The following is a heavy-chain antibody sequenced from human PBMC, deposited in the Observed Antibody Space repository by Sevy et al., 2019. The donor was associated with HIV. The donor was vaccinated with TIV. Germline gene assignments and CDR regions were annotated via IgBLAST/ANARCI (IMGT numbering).Heavy chain of an antibody. CDR2: VYYIGGT. J-gene: IGHJ3*02. V-gene: IGHV4-59*08. CDR1: GGSINSDH. Sequence: SETLSLTCTVSGGSINSDHWNWIRQPPGKGLEWSGYVYYIGGTNYNPSLKNRVTISVDRTKNQFSLKLTSVTAADTAVYYCARRNDFAIWGQGTMVTVSS. CDR3: ARRNDFAI.